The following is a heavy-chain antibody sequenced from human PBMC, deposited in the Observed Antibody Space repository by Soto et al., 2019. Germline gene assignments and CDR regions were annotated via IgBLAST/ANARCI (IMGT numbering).Heavy chain of an antibody. Sequence: QVQLQESGPGLVKPSQTLSLTCTVSGGSISSGGYYWSWIRQHPGKGLEWIGYIYYSGSTYYNPSLKSRVTISVDTSKNQFSLKQSSVTAADTAVYYCATYDSSDYYSGSPIGWFDPWGQGTLVTVSS. V-gene: IGHV4-31*03. D-gene: IGHD3-22*01. CDR1: GGSISSGGYY. CDR3: ATYDSSDYYSGSPIGWFDP. CDR2: IYYSGST. J-gene: IGHJ5*02.